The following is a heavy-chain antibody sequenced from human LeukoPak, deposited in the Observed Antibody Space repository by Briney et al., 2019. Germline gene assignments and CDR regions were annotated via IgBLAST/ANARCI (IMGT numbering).Heavy chain of an antibody. CDR1: GFTFSSYA. CDR2: ISGSGGST. D-gene: IGHD3-10*01. V-gene: IGHV3-23*01. J-gene: IGHJ4*02. Sequence: GGSLRLSCAASGFTFSSYAMSWVRQAPGKGGEWVSAISGSGGSTYYADSVKGRFTISRDNSKNTLYLQMNSLRAEDTAVYYCAKGGMVRGVMDPIDYWGQGTLVTVSS. CDR3: AKGGMVRGVMDPIDY.